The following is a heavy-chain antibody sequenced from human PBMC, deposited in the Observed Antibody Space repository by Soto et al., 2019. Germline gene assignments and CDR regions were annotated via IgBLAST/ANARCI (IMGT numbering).Heavy chain of an antibody. J-gene: IGHJ6*02. CDR2: ISGSGGST. CDR1: GFTFSSYA. CDR3: AKALTDYYYYYGMDV. D-gene: IGHD7-27*01. V-gene: IGHV3-23*01. Sequence: GGSLRLSCAASGFTFSSYAMSWVRQAPGKGLEWVSAISGSGGSTYYADSVKGRFTISRDNSKNTLYLQMNSLRAEDTAVYYCAKALTDYYYYYGMDVLGQGTTVTVSS.